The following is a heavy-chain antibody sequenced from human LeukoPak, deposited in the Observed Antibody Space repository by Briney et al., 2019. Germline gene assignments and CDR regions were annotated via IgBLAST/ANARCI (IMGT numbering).Heavy chain of an antibody. CDR1: GGSISSGGYY. CDR2: IYHSGST. D-gene: IGHD2-15*01. Sequence: SQTLSLTCTVSGGSISSGGYYWSWIRQPPGKGLEWIEYIYHSGSTYYNPSLKSRLTISVVRSKNQFSLKLRSVTAADTAVEYCARDRGSYFDDWGQGTLVTVSS. CDR3: ARDRGSYFDD. V-gene: IGHV4-30-2*01. J-gene: IGHJ4*02.